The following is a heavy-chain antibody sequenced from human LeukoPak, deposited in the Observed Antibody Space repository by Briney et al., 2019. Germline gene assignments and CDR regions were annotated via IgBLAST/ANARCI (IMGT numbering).Heavy chain of an antibody. D-gene: IGHD3-9*01. CDR1: GFTFSDYY. Sequence: GGSLRLSCAASGFTFSDYYMSWIRQVPGKGLEWVSYIGRSGTTIRYADSVKGRFTNSWDNAKKSLYLQMNSLRAEDTAVYYCARSGKIYFDWLLDYWGQGTLVTVSS. J-gene: IGHJ4*02. CDR3: ARSGKIYFDWLLDY. V-gene: IGHV3-11*04. CDR2: IGRSGTTI.